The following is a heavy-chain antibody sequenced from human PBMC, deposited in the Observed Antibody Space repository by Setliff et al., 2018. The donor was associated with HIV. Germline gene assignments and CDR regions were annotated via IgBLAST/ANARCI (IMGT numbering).Heavy chain of an antibody. V-gene: IGHV3-23*01. CDR1: GFTFNSYT. CDR3: AKTQTVITVYGPFDS. J-gene: IGHJ4*02. D-gene: IGHD4-4*01. Sequence: GGSLRLSCAASGFTFNSYTMSWVRQAPGKGLEWVSSISGSADGSGGYTYYADSVKGRFTVSRDNSNNTVYLQMNSLRAEDTAMYYCAKTQTVITVYGPFDSWGQGTPVTVSS. CDR2: ISGSADGSGGYT.